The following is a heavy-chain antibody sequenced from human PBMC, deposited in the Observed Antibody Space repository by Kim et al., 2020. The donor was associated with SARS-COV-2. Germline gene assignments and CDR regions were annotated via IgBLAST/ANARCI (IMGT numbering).Heavy chain of an antibody. V-gene: IGHV3-49*03. Sequence: GGSLRLSCTASGFTFGDYAMSWFRQAPGKGLEWVGFIRSKAYGGTTEYAASVKGRFTISRDDSKSIAYLQMNSLKTEDTAVYYCSRYYCSGGSCYGSSILTDYWGQGTLVTVSS. J-gene: IGHJ4*02. CDR3: SRYYCSGGSCYGSSILTDY. CDR1: GFTFGDYA. CDR2: IRSKAYGGTT. D-gene: IGHD2-15*01.